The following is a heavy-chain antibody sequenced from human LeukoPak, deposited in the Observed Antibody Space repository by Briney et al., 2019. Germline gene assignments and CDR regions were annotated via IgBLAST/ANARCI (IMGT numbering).Heavy chain of an antibody. Sequence: PGRSLRLSCAASGFTFSSYAMHWVRQAPGKGLEWVAVISYDGSNKYYADSVKGRFTISRDNSKNTLYLQMNSLRAEDTAVYYCAKDRGGSYYRMDYWGQGTLVTVSS. D-gene: IGHD1-26*01. CDR2: ISYDGSNK. J-gene: IGHJ4*02. CDR1: GFTFSSYA. V-gene: IGHV3-30*04. CDR3: AKDRGGSYYRMDY.